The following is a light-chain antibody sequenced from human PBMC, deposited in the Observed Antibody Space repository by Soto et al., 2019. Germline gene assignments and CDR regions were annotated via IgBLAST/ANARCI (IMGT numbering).Light chain of an antibody. V-gene: IGKV1-12*02. Sequence: DIPMTQSPSSVSASVGDRVTFTCRASQHISSWLAWYQQKPGKAPKLLIAAASILQSGVTSRFSGSGYVTDFTLTISSLQPEDFATYFCQPANTFPFTFGPGTRLEIK. CDR3: QPANTFPFT. J-gene: IGKJ3*01. CDR1: QHISSW. CDR2: AAS.